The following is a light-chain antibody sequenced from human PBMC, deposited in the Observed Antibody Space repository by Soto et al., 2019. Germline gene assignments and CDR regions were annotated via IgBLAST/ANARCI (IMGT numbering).Light chain of an antibody. V-gene: IGLV4-69*01. CDR2: VNGDGTH. CDR1: GGHSSYA. Sequence: QPVLTQLPAASASLGASVKLTCILSGGHSSYAIAWHQQQPEKGPRFLMKVNGDGTHSRGDGIPDRFSGSSSGTERYLTISSLHSEDEADYYCQTWVTGSWVFGGGTKLTVL. J-gene: IGLJ3*02. CDR3: QTWVTGSWV.